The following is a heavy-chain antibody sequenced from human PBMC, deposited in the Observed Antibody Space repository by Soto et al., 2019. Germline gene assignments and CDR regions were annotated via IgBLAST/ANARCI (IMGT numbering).Heavy chain of an antibody. CDR2: NSYSGST. CDR1: GGSISSGGYY. V-gene: IGHV4-31*03. CDR3: AREALSRDRI. J-gene: IGHJ4*02. Sequence: QVQLQESGPGLIKPSQTLSLICTVSGGSISSGGYYWSWIRQHPGKGLEWIRYNSYSGSTYYNPSLESRVTISVDTSKNQFSLKLSSVSAADTAVYYCAREALSRDRIWGQGTLVTVSS. D-gene: IGHD2-15*01.